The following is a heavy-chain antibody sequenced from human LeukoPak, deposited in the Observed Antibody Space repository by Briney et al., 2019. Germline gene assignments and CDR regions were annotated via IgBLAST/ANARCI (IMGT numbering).Heavy chain of an antibody. CDR3: ARGVGGYYFDY. Sequence: GESLTISCQGARYSFTDHWIAWVRQMPGKGLEWMGIIYPGDSDTRYSPSFQGQVTISADKSISTAYLQWSSLKASDTAMYYCARGVGGYYFDYWGQGTLVTVSS. D-gene: IGHD3-22*01. J-gene: IGHJ4*02. V-gene: IGHV5-51*01. CDR1: RYSFTDHW. CDR2: IYPGDSDT.